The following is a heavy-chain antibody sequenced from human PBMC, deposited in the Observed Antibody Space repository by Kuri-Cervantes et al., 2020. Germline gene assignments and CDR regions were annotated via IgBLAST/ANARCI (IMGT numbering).Heavy chain of an antibody. D-gene: IGHD3-10*01. CDR3: ARVGHYYGSGSYFDY. J-gene: IGHJ4*02. CDR1: GYTFTGYY. Sequence: ASVKVSCKASGYTFTGYYMHWVRQAPGQGLEWMGWINPNSGGTNYAQKFQGRVTMTRDTSTSTVYMELSSLRSEDTAVYYCARVGHYYGSGSYFDYWGQGTLVTVSS. V-gene: IGHV1-2*02. CDR2: INPNSGGT.